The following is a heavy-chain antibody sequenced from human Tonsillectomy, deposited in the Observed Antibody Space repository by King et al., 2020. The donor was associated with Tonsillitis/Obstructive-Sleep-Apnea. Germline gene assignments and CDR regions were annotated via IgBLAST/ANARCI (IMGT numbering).Heavy chain of an antibody. J-gene: IGHJ4*02. V-gene: IGHV4-34*01. D-gene: IGHD2-2*01. CDR2: INHSGST. CDR1: VGSFSGDY. CDR3: ARAVEYQLLPYFDF. Sequence: VQLQQWGAGLLQPSETLSLTCAVYVGSFSGDYWSWIRQPPGKGLEWIGEINHSGSTNNNPSLKSRFTISLDTSQNKFSLTLTSVTAVDTAVYYCARAVEYQLLPYFDFWGQGTLVTVSS.